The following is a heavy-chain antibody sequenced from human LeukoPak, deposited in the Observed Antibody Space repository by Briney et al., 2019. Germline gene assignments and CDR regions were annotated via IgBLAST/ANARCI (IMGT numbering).Heavy chain of an antibody. J-gene: IGHJ4*02. CDR1: GFTFSSSA. Sequence: GGSLRLSCAASGFTFSSSAMSWVRQAPGKGLEWVAVKWYDGSNKYYADSVKGRFTISRDNSKNTLYLQMNSLRAEDTAVYYCAREGLAYCGGDCYHYFDYWGQGTLVTVSS. CDR3: AREGLAYCGGDCYHYFDY. D-gene: IGHD2-21*02. CDR2: KWYDGSNK. V-gene: IGHV3-33*08.